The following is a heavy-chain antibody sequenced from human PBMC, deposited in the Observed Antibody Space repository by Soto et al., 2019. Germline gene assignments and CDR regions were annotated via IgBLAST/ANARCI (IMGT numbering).Heavy chain of an antibody. CDR3: MRLVGYI. D-gene: IGHD1-26*01. V-gene: IGHV1-2*02. CDR1: GYTFTGYR. J-gene: IGHJ4*02. CDR2: INPNSGDT. Sequence: ASVKVSCKASGYTFTGYRIHWVRQAPGQGLEWMGWINPNSGDTKQIEKFQGRVTMTRDTSSSTAYLELRSLNSDDTAVYYCMRLVGYIWAQGTLVTVSS.